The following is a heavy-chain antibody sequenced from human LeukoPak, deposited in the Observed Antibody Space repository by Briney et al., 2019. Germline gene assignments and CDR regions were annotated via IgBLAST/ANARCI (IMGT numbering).Heavy chain of an antibody. CDR2: IYYSGST. Sequence: KPSETLSLTCTVSGGSISSSSYYWGWIRQPPGKGLEWIGSIYYSGSTYYNPSLKSRVTISVDTSKNQFSLKLSSVTAADTAVYYCASPGAVGGWFDPWGQGTLVTVSS. V-gene: IGHV4-39*07. D-gene: IGHD3-10*01. CDR1: GGSISSSSYY. CDR3: ASPGAVGGWFDP. J-gene: IGHJ5*02.